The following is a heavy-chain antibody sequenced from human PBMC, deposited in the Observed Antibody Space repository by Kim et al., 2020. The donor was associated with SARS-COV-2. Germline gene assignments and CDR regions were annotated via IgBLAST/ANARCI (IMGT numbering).Heavy chain of an antibody. D-gene: IGHD6-19*01. V-gene: IGHV1-3*01. CDR1: GYTFTTFA. J-gene: IGHJ4*02. CDR2: FNGGNANT. CDR3: SREAVAGSFDY. Sequence: ASVKVSCKASGYTFTTFALYCVRRAPGQRLEWMGGFNGGNANTRYSLKFQGRVSITRDTSATTDYLELSGLISEDTAVYYCSREAVAGSFDYWGQGSLVTVSS.